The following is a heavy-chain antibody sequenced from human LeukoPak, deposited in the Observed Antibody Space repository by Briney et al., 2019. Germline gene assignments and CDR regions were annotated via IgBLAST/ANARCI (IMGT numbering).Heavy chain of an antibody. V-gene: IGHV3-49*04. CDR2: IRSKAYGGTT. J-gene: IGHJ3*02. D-gene: IGHD3-10*01. Sequence: PGGSLRLSCAASGFTFSSYGMHWVRQAPGKGLEWVGFIRSKAYGGTTEYAASVKGRFTISRDDSKSIAYLQMNSLKTEDTAVYYCTTHGGDSGSYFAFDIWGQGTMVTVSS. CDR3: TTHGGDSGSYFAFDI. CDR1: GFTFSSYG.